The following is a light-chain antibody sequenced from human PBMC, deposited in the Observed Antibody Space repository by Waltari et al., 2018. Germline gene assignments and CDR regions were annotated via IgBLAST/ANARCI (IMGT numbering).Light chain of an antibody. CDR1: QSVSSK. V-gene: IGKV3-15*01. Sequence: EIVMTQSPATLSVSPGERATLSCRASQSVSSKLAWYQQKPGPATRLHIYHASTRATGLPARFSGSGSETEFTLTISSLQSGDFAVYYCQHYNNGGKAFGQGTKLEIK. J-gene: IGKJ2*01. CDR2: HAS. CDR3: QHYNNGGKA.